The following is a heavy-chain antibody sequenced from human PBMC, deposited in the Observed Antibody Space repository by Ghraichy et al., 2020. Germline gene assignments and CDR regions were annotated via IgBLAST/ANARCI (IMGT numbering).Heavy chain of an antibody. CDR2: ISTSGTSR. CDR1: GFTFSTYA. Sequence: GGSLRLSCAASGFTFSTYAMNWVRQAPGKGLEWVSAISTSGTSRYYADSVKGRFTISRDNSKNTLYLQMNSLRADDTAVYYCAKEEHSGAWSSGADYWGQGTLVTVSS. D-gene: IGHD6-19*01. J-gene: IGHJ4*02. V-gene: IGHV3-23*01. CDR3: AKEEHSGAWSSGADY.